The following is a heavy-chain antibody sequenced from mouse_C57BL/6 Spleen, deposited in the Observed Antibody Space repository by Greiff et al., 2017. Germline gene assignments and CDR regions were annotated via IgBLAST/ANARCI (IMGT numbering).Heavy chain of an antibody. CDR3: PITTVVAWFAY. CDR1: GFTFSNYS. V-gene: IGHV6-3*01. Sequence: EVQLVESGGGLVQPGGSMKLSCVASGFTFSNYSMNWVRQSPEKGLEWVAQISLKSDNYASHDAVTVKGRFTISMNDSKSSIYLQRNNYRAEDNGIYYYPITTVVAWFAYWGQGTLVTVSA. J-gene: IGHJ3*01. CDR2: ISLKSDNYAS. D-gene: IGHD1-1*01.